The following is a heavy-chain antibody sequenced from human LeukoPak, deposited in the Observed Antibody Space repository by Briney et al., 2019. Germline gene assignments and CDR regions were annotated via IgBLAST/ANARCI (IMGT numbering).Heavy chain of an antibody. CDR1: GFTVSSNY. V-gene: IGHV3-53*01. J-gene: IGHJ4*02. Sequence: GGSLRLSCAASGFTVSSNYMSWVRQAPGKGLEWVSVIYSGGSTYYADSVKGRFTISRDNSKNTLYLQMNSLRAEDTAVYYCAKEYYYGSGSYYRRYFDYWGQGTLVTVSS. CDR2: IYSGGST. D-gene: IGHD3-10*01. CDR3: AKEYYYGSGSYYRRYFDY.